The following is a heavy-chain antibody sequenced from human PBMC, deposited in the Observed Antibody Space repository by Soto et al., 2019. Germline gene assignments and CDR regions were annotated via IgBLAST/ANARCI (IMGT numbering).Heavy chain of an antibody. Sequence: SGPTLVNPTQTLTLTCTFSGFSLSTSGMCVSWIRQPPGKALEWLALIDWDDGKYYSTSLKTRLTISKDTSKNQVVLTMTNMDPVDTATYYCARIPPQTYYYDSSGYLGAFDIWGQGTMVTVSS. D-gene: IGHD3-22*01. CDR1: GFSLSTSGMC. CDR2: IDWDDGK. V-gene: IGHV2-70*01. J-gene: IGHJ3*02. CDR3: ARIPPQTYYYDSSGYLGAFDI.